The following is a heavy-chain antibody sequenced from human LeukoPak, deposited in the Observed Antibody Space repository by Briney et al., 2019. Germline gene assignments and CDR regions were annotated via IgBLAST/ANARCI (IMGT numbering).Heavy chain of an antibody. V-gene: IGHV4-30-4*01. J-gene: IGHJ4*02. Sequence: SETLSLTCTVSGGSISSGDYYWSWIRQPPGKGLEWIGYIYYSGSTYYNPSLKSRVTISVDTSKNQFSLKLSSVTAADTAVYYCARVSWIQLYFDYWGREPWSPSPQ. CDR3: ARVSWIQLYFDY. D-gene: IGHD5-18*01. CDR1: GGSISSGDYY. CDR2: IYYSGST.